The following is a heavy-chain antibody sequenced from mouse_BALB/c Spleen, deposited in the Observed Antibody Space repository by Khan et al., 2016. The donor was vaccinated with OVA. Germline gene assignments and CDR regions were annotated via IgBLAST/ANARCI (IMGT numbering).Heavy chain of an antibody. J-gene: IGHJ2*01. Sequence: EVELVESGGGLVKPGGSLKPSCAASGFTFSSYAMSWVRQTPEKRLEWVATISSGGSYTYYPDSVKGRFTISRDNAKNTLYLQMNSLRSEDTAMYYCARTSGYYGSNYFDYWGQGTTLTVSS. D-gene: IGHD1-1*01. CDR1: GFTFSSYA. CDR2: ISSGGSYT. V-gene: IGHV5-9-3*01. CDR3: ARTSGYYGSNYFDY.